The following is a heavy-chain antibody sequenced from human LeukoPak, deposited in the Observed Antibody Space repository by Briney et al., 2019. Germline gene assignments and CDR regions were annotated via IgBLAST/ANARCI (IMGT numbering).Heavy chain of an antibody. J-gene: IGHJ1*01. CDR2: INSDGSST. CDR1: GFTFSSYW. CDR3: AREGDYYDSSGYSAAEYFQH. V-gene: IGHV3-74*01. Sequence: GGSLRLSCAASGFTFSSYWMHWVRQAPGKGLVWVSRINSDGSSTSYADSVKGRFTISRDNAKNTLYLQMNSLRAEDTAVYYCAREGDYYDSSGYSAAEYFQHWGQGTLVTVS. D-gene: IGHD3-22*01.